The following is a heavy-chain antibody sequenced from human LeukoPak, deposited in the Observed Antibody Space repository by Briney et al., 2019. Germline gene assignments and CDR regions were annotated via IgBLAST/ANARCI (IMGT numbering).Heavy chain of an antibody. CDR2: ITTDSYT. CDR3: ARVRINWYEDY. Sequence: GGSLRLSCAASGFTFSSFSLNWVRQVPGKGLEWVSSITTDSYTFYADSVKGRFTISRDNAKNSLYLQMSSLRAEDTAVYYCARVRINWYEDYWGRGTLVTVSS. CDR1: GFTFSSFS. V-gene: IGHV3-21*01. J-gene: IGHJ4*02. D-gene: IGHD6-13*01.